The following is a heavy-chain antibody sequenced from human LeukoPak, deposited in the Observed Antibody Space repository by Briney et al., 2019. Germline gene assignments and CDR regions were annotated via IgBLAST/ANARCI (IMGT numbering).Heavy chain of an antibody. J-gene: IGHJ4*02. CDR3: AKDTFRRPYSGSQSH. Sequence: GGSLRLSCTDSGFTVSSNSISWVRQAPGKGLEWVSFIYSDNTHYSDSVKGRFTISRDNSKNTLYLQMNSLRAEDTAIYYCAKDTFRRPYSGSQSHWGQGTLVTVSS. CDR1: GFTVSSNS. CDR2: IYSDNT. D-gene: IGHD1-26*01. V-gene: IGHV3-53*01.